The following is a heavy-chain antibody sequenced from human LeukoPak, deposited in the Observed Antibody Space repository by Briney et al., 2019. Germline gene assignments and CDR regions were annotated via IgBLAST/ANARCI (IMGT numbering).Heavy chain of an antibody. J-gene: IGHJ4*02. V-gene: IGHV4-34*01. CDR1: GGSFSGYY. Sequence: SETLSLTCAVYGGSFSGYYWSWIRQPPGKGLEWIGEINHSGSTNYNPSLKSRVTISVDTSKNQCSLKLSSVTAADTAVYYCARLGSSSSIDYWGQGTLVTVSS. CDR3: ARLGSSSSIDY. CDR2: INHSGST. D-gene: IGHD6-6*01.